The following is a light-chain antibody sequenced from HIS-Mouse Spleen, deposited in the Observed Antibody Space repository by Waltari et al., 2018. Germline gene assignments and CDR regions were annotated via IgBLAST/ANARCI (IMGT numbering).Light chain of an antibody. Sequence: DIQMTQSPSSLSASVGDRVTITCQARQDISHYLNWYQQKPGKAPKLLTYDASNLETGVPSRFSGSGSGTDFTFTISSLQPEDIATYYCQQYDNLPALTFGGGTKVEIK. J-gene: IGKJ4*01. CDR1: QDISHY. CDR3: QQYDNLPALT. V-gene: IGKV1-33*01. CDR2: DAS.